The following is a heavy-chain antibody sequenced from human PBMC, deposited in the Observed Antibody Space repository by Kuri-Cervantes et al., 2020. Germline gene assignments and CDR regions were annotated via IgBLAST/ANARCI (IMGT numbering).Heavy chain of an antibody. J-gene: IGHJ4*02. V-gene: IGHV3-33*08. CDR3: ARAPDSSGWYGFDY. CDR2: IWYDGSNK. D-gene: IGHD6-19*01. CDR1: GFTFSSYG. Sequence: LSLTCAASGFTFSSYGMHWVRQAPGKGLEWVAVIWYDGSNKYYADSVKGRFTISRDNSKNTLYLQMNSLRAEDTAVYYCARAPDSSGWYGFDYWGQGTLVTVSS.